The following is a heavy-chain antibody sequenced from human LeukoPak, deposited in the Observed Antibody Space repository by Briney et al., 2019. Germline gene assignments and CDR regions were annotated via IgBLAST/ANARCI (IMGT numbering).Heavy chain of an antibody. CDR2: ISTSASSI. CDR1: GFTFSDYY. V-gene: IGHV3-11*04. Sequence: GGSLRLSCGASGFTFSDYYMSWIRQTPGKGLEWLAYISTSASSIDYADSVKGRFTISRDNAKNSLYLQMNSLRAEDTAVYYCARDSGFWSGYSDYWGQGTLVTVSS. J-gene: IGHJ4*02. CDR3: ARDSGFWSGYSDY. D-gene: IGHD3-3*01.